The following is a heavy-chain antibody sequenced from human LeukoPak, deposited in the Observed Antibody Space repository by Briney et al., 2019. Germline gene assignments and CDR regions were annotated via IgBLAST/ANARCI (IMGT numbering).Heavy chain of an antibody. D-gene: IGHD2-15*01. CDR1: GFTSSTYS. V-gene: IGHV3-48*01. J-gene: IGHJ5*01. CDR3: AKEMGFCSGGSCYRWFDS. Sequence: GGSLRLSCAASGFTSSTYSMSWVRQAPGKGPEWLSYISTSSITKYYADSVKGRFTISRDDAKNSLSLQMNSLRADDTAVYYCAKEMGFCSGGSCYRWFDSWGQGTLVTVSS. CDR2: ISTSSITK.